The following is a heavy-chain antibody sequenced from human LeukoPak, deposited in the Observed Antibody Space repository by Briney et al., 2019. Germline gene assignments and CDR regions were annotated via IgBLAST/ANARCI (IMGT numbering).Heavy chain of an antibody. V-gene: IGHV7-4-1*02. J-gene: IGHJ4*02. Sequence: ASVKVSCKTSGYTFSSYAMNWVRQAPGQGLEWMGWINTNTGNPTYAQGFTGRFVFSLDTSVSTAYLQISSLKAEDTAVYYCARDSSSWYRYYFDYWGQGTLVTVSS. CDR3: ARDSSSWYRYYFDY. D-gene: IGHD6-13*01. CDR1: GYTFSSYA. CDR2: INTNTGNP.